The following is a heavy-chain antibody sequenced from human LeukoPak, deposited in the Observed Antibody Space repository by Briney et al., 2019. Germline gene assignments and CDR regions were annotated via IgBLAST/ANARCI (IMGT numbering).Heavy chain of an antibody. D-gene: IGHD3-10*01. Sequence: SVKVSCKASGGTFSSYAISWVRQAPGQGLEWMGGIIPIFGTANYAQKFQGRVTITTDESTSTAYMELSSLRSEDTVVYYCARGDYYGSGSYYDAFDIWGQGTMVTVSS. J-gene: IGHJ3*02. V-gene: IGHV1-69*05. CDR2: IIPIFGTA. CDR3: ARGDYYGSGSYYDAFDI. CDR1: GGTFSSYA.